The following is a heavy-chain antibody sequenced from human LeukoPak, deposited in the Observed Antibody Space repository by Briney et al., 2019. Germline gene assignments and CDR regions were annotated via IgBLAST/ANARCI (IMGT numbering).Heavy chain of an antibody. Sequence: PSETLSLTCTVSGDSISSSLHSWGWIRQPPGKGLEWIGSISYSGSTYYNPSLKTRVTMSVDTSENQFSLKLSSVTAADSTVYYCVRIYCTSTSCYGDSYYGMYVWGQGTTVTVSS. CDR1: GDSISSSLHS. CDR3: VRIYCTSTSCYGDSYYGMYV. V-gene: IGHV4-39*01. CDR2: ISYSGST. D-gene: IGHD2-2*01. J-gene: IGHJ6*01.